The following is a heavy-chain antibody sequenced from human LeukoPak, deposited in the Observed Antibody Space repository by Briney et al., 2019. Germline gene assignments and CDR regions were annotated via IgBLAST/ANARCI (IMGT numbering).Heavy chain of an antibody. J-gene: IGHJ4*02. Sequence: ASVTVSCKVSGYTLTELSMHWVRQAPGKGLEWMGGFDPEDGETIYAQKFQGRVTMTEDTSTDTAYMELSSLRSEDTAVYYCATDLYSGSYPLDYWGQGTLVTVSS. CDR2: FDPEDGET. D-gene: IGHD1-26*01. CDR1: GYTLTELS. CDR3: ATDLYSGSYPLDY. V-gene: IGHV1-24*01.